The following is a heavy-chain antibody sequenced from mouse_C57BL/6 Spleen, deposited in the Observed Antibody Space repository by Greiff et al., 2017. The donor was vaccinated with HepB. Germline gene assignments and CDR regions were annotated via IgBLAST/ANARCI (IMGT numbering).Heavy chain of an antibody. D-gene: IGHD2-5*01. V-gene: IGHV5-4*01. Sequence: EVQLVESGGGLVKPGGSLKLSCAASGFTFSSYAMSWVRQTPEKRLEWVATISDGGSYTYYPDNVKGRFTISRDNAKNNLYLQMSHLKSEDTAMYYCARESNWFAYWGQGTLVTVSA. CDR1: GFTFSSYA. J-gene: IGHJ3*01. CDR3: ARESNWFAY. CDR2: ISDGGSYT.